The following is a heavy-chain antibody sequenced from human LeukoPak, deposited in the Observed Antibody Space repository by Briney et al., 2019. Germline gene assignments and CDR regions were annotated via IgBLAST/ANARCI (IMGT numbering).Heavy chain of an antibody. CDR2: ISYDGSNK. J-gene: IGHJ6*03. D-gene: IGHD5-18*01. CDR3: ARGGTVDTAMETDAHYYYYYYMDV. V-gene: IGHV3-30-3*01. Sequence: PGGSLRLSCAASGFTFSSYAMSWVRQAPGKGLEWVAVISYDGSNKYYADSVKGRFTISRDNSKNTLYLQMNSLRAEDTAVYYCARGGTVDTAMETDAHYYYYYYMDVWGKGTTVTVSS. CDR1: GFTFSSYA.